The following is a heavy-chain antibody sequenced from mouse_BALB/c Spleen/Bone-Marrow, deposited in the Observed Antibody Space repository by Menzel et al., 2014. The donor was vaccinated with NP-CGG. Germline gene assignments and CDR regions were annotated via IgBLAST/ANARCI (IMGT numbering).Heavy chain of an antibody. V-gene: IGHV1-80*01. Sequence: QVQLKESGAELVRPGSSVKISCKASGYAFSSYWVNWVRQRPGQGLEWIGQIYPGDGDTNYNGKFKGKATLTADRSSSTAYMQLSSLTSEDSAVYFCARTPWFAYWGQGTLVTVSA. CDR1: GYAFSSYW. CDR2: IYPGDGDT. J-gene: IGHJ3*01. CDR3: ARTPWFAY.